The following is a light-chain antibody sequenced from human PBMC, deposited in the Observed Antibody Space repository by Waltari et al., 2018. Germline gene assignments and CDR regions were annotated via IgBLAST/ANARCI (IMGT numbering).Light chain of an antibody. Sequence: DIQLTQSPSFLSASVRDRVTITCRASQGISNYLAWYQQKPGKAPKLLIYSASTLQSGVPSRLSGRRSGTEFSLTISSLQPEDFATYYCQQLNSYPLTFGGGTKVEIK. CDR1: QGISNY. J-gene: IGKJ4*01. V-gene: IGKV1-9*01. CDR2: SAS. CDR3: QQLNSYPLT.